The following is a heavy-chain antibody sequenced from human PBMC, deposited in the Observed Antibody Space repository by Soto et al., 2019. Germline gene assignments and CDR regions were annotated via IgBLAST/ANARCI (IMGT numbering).Heavy chain of an antibody. D-gene: IGHD5-12*01. CDR1: GFTVSSSNY. Sequence: EVQLVESGGGLIQPGGSLRLSCVVSGFTVSSSNYMSWVRQALGKGLEWVSVIYTGGTTYYADSVKGRFTISRDNSKNTLYLQMNSLRAEDTAVYYCHGYGYWGQGTLVTVSS. CDR3: HGYGY. J-gene: IGHJ4*02. CDR2: IYTGGTT. V-gene: IGHV3-53*01.